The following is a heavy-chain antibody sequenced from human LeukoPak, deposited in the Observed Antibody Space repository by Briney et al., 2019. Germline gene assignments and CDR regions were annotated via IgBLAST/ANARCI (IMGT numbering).Heavy chain of an antibody. J-gene: IGHJ4*02. Sequence: PGRSLRLSCAASGFTFSSYGMHWVRQAPGKGLEWVAVIWYDGSNKYYADSVKGRFTISRDNSKNTLYLQMNSLRAEDTAVYYCARGVYMVRGVIITGHFDYWGQGTLVTVSS. D-gene: IGHD3-10*01. CDR2: IWYDGSNK. CDR3: ARGVYMVRGVIITGHFDY. CDR1: GFTFSSYG. V-gene: IGHV3-33*01.